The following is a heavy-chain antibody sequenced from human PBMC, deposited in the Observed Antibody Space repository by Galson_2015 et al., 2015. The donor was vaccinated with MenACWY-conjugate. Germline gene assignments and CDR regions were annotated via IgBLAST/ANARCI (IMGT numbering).Heavy chain of an antibody. Sequence: SLRLSCAVSGFTFRQYAMSWVRQAPGTGLEWVAIISDSGAATRYIDSVKGRFTISRDNSKNTLYLQMSRLRAEDTALYYCAKDVYVDVWGRGTTVSVSS. CDR2: ISDSGAAT. V-gene: IGHV3-23*01. CDR1: GFTFRQYA. CDR3: AKDVYVDV. J-gene: IGHJ6*03.